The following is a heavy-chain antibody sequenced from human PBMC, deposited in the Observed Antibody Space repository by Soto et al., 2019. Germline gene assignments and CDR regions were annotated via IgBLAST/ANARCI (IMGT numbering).Heavy chain of an antibody. CDR2: ISYDGSNK. Sequence: QVQLVESGGGVVQPGRSLRLSCAASGFTFSSYAMHWVRQAPGKGLEWVAVISYDGSNKYYADSVKGRFTISRDNSKTLYLKMNSLSAGDTAVYYCVRDKSPYSSGWHNRHFDYWGQGTLVTVSS. J-gene: IGHJ4*02. CDR3: VRDKSPYSSGWHNRHFDY. D-gene: IGHD6-19*01. V-gene: IGHV3-30-3*01. CDR1: GFTFSSYA.